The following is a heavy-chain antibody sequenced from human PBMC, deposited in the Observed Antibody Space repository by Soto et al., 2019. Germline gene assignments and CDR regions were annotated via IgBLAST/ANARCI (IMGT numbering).Heavy chain of an antibody. CDR1: GYTFTKFG. J-gene: IGHJ4*02. Sequence: QVQLVQSGDEVKKPVASVKVSCKASGYTFTKFGVSWVRQAPGQGLERMGWISTDNGNTKYSQSLQGIVTMTTDTSKNTAYMELRSLTSDDTAVYYFASYGMGYHYFDFLGQVALVTLSS. CDR2: ISTDNGNT. CDR3: ASYGMGYHYFDF. V-gene: IGHV1-18*04. D-gene: IGHD3-10*01.